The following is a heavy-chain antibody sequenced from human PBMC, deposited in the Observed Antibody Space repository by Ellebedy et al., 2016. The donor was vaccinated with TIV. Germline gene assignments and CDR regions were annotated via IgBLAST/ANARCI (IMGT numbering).Heavy chain of an antibody. CDR1: GGSFSSYG. J-gene: IGHJ2*01. CDR3: AKFVVSVAIEWYFDL. D-gene: IGHD2-21*02. Sequence: AASVKVSCKASGGSFSSYGFNWVRQAPGQGLEWMGAIIPIFDTPNYAQKFQDRLTITADESTTTAYMELSSLRSDDTAMYYCAKFVVSVAIEWYFDLWGRGTLVTVSS. CDR2: IIPIFDTP. V-gene: IGHV1-69*13.